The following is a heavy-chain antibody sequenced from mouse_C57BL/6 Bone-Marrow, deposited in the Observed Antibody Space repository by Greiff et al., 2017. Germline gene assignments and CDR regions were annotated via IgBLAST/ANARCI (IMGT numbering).Heavy chain of an antibody. Sequence: QVQLQQPGAELVKPGASVKVSCKASGYTFTSYWMHWVKQRPGQGLEWIGRIHPSDSDTNYNQKFKGKATLTVDKSSRTAYMQLSSLTSDDSAVYYCAIILPWFAYWGQGTLVTVSA. J-gene: IGHJ3*01. CDR1: GYTFTSYW. CDR2: IHPSDSDT. CDR3: AIILPWFAY. V-gene: IGHV1-74*01.